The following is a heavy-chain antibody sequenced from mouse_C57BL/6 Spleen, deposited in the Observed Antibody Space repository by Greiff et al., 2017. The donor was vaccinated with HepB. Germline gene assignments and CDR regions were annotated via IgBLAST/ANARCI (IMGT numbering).Heavy chain of an antibody. J-gene: IGHJ1*03. CDR2: ISYSGST. Sequence: EVQVVESGPGMVKPSQSLSLTCTVTGYSITSGYDWHWIRHFPGNKLEWMGYISYSGSTNYNPSLKSRISITHDTSKNHFFLKLNSVTTEDTATYYCARDNYGNWYFDVWGTGTTVTVSS. V-gene: IGHV3-1*01. CDR1: GYSITSGYD. CDR3: ARDNYGNWYFDV. D-gene: IGHD2-1*01.